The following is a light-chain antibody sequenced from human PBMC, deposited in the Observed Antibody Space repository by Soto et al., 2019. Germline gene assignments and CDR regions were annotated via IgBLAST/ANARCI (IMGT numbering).Light chain of an antibody. Sequence: EIVMTQSPATLSVSPGERATLSCRASQSVSNNLAWYQQKLGQDPRLLIYGASARATGIPARFSGSGSETEFTLTISSLQSEDFAVYYCQQYQSWPLTFGGGTTGDIK. J-gene: IGKJ4*01. CDR1: QSVSNN. V-gene: IGKV3-15*01. CDR2: GAS. CDR3: QQYQSWPLT.